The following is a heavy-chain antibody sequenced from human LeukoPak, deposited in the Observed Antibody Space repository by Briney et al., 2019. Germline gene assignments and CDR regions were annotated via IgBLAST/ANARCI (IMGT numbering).Heavy chain of an antibody. CDR1: GFTFDDYA. CDR3: AKVRWGSDNALDS. V-gene: IGHV3-9*01. D-gene: IGHD3-16*01. Sequence: GGSLRLSCAASGFTFDDYAMHWVRQAPGKGLEWVSGISWDGGSTYYADSVKGRFTISRDNSMNTLYLQMNSLRAEDTAVYYCAKVRWGSDNALDSWGQGTLVTGSS. J-gene: IGHJ4*02. CDR2: ISWDGGST.